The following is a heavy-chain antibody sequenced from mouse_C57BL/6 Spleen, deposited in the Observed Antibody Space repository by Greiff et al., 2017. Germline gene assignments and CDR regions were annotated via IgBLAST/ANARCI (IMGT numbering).Heavy chain of an antibody. D-gene: IGHD1-1*01. CDR3: ARGDYGSIYYFDY. CDR2: INPNNGGT. CDR1: GYTFTDYY. J-gene: IGHJ2*01. V-gene: IGHV1-26*01. Sequence: EVQLQQSGPELVKPGASVKISCKASGYTFTDYYMNWVKQSHGKSLEWIGDINPNNGGTSYNQKFKGKATLTVDKSSSTAYMELRSLTSEDSAVYYCARGDYGSIYYFDYWGQGTTLTVSS.